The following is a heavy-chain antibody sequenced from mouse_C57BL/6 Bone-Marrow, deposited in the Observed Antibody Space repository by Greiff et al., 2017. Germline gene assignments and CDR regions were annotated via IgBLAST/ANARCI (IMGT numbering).Heavy chain of an antibody. CDR2: IYPGNSDT. Sequence: EVQLQQSGTVLARPGASVKMSCKTSGYTFTSYWMHWVKQRPGQGLEWIGAIYPGNSDTSYNQKFKGKAKLTAVTSASTAYMELSSLTNEDSAVYYCTRFDYSNRYAMDYWGQGTSVTVSS. V-gene: IGHV1-5*01. J-gene: IGHJ4*01. CDR3: TRFDYSNRYAMDY. CDR1: GYTFTSYW. D-gene: IGHD2-5*01.